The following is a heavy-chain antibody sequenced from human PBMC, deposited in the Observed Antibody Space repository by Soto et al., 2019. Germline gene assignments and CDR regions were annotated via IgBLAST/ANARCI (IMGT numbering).Heavy chain of an antibody. Sequence: EVQLVESGGGLIQPGGSLRLSCAASGFTVSSNYMSWVRQAPGKGLEWVSVIYSGGSTNYADSVKGRVTISRDNSKNKLYLQMNSLRAEDTAVYYCARDQVESGYPEYFQHWGQGTLVTVSS. CDR1: GFTVSSNY. D-gene: IGHD3-22*01. V-gene: IGHV3-53*01. J-gene: IGHJ1*01. CDR3: ARDQVESGYPEYFQH. CDR2: IYSGGST.